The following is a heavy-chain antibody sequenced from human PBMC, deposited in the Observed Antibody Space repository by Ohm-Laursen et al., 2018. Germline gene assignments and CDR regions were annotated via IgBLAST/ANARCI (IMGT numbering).Heavy chain of an antibody. D-gene: IGHD6-6*01. J-gene: IGHJ6*02. Sequence: YSVKVSCKASGGTFSSYAISWVRQAPGQGLEWMGGIIPIFGTANYAQKFQGRVTITADESTSTAYMELSSLRSEDTAVYYCARDQAARHPLYYYYGMDVWGQGTTVTVSS. CDR1: GGTFSSYA. CDR2: IIPIFGTA. V-gene: IGHV1-69*01. CDR3: ARDQAARHPLYYYYGMDV.